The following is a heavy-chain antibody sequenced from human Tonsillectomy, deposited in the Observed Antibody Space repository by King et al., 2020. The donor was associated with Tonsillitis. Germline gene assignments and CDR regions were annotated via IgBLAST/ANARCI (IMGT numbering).Heavy chain of an antibody. CDR3: ARGHEDWFFDL. CDR2: ISTYNGET. CDR1: GYTFTTYG. V-gene: IGHV1-18*04. Sequence: HVQLVESGGEVKKPGASVKVSCKASGYTFTTYGINWVRQAPGQGLECMGWISTYNGETDYAQKFQGRVTLTTNTSTSTVYMELRSLRSDDTAVYYCARGHEDWFFDLWGRGTLVTVSS. J-gene: IGHJ2*01.